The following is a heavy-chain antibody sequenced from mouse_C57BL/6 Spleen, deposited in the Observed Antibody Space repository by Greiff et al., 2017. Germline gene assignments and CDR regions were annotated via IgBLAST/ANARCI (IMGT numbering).Heavy chain of an antibody. CDR3: AKEYYGSMGYAMGY. D-gene: IGHD1-1*01. Sequence: QVQLQQSGPGLVQPSQSLSITCTVSGFSLTSYGVHWVRQPPGKGLEWLGVIWSGGSTDYNAAFISRLSISKDNSKCQVFFKMNSLQADDTAIYYCAKEYYGSMGYAMGYWGQGTSVTVSS. CDR1: GFSLTSYG. V-gene: IGHV2-4*01. CDR2: IWSGGST. J-gene: IGHJ4*01.